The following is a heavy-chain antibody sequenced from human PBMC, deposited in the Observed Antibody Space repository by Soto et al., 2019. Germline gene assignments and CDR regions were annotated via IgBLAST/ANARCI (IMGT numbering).Heavy chain of an antibody. V-gene: IGHV1-69*13. CDR3: ARERCGGSTSCSGYYYYGMDV. Sequence: SVKVSCKASGGTFSSYAISWVRQAPGQGLEWMGGIIPIFGTANYAQKFQGRVTITADESTSTAYMELSSLRSEDTAVYYCARERCGGSTSCSGYYYYGMDVWGQGTTVTVSS. CDR1: GGTFSSYA. D-gene: IGHD2-2*01. CDR2: IIPIFGTA. J-gene: IGHJ6*02.